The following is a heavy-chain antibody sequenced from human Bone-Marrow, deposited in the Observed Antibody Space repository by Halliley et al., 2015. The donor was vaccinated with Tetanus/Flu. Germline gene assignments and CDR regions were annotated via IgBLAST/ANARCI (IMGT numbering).Heavy chain of an antibody. CDR2: IIPYGNI. V-gene: IGHV4-34*01. CDR3: ARGHRVSNGWGTYYNYGMDA. J-gene: IGHJ6*02. CDR1: GVSFSGYY. D-gene: IGHD6-19*01. Sequence: TLSLTCTVYGVSFSGYYWTWIRQPPGKGLEWIGEIIPYGNINYNQSLQSRVTISVDASKNQFSLKLSSVSAADTAVYYCARGHRVSNGWGTYYNYGMDAWGQGTAVSVSS.